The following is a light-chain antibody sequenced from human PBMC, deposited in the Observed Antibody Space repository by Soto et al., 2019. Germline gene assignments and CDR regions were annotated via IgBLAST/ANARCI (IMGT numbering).Light chain of an antibody. CDR1: KNDIGVYDF. CDR3: KSCAGSNTYV. J-gene: IGLJ1*01. Sequence: VPTPSPRATGSPAEAVALFCTGTKNDIGVYDFVSWYQHHPGKAPRLIIYEVAQRPSGVPDRFSGSKSGNTASLTVSGLQAADEADYFCKSCAGSNTYVFGSATKVT. CDR2: EVA. V-gene: IGLV2-8*01.